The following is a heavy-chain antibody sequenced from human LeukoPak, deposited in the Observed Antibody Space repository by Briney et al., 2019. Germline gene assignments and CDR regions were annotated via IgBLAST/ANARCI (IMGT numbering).Heavy chain of an antibody. J-gene: IGHJ4*02. CDR3: TRETSSRYFDY. CDR2: MNPNSGRT. Sequence: ASVKVSCKASGYTLTSYDINWVRQATGQGLEWMGWMNPNSGRTGYAQNFQGRITITRNTSISTAYMELSSLRSEDTAVYYCTRETSSRYFDYRGPGTPVPVS. CDR1: GYTLTSYD. V-gene: IGHV1-8*01.